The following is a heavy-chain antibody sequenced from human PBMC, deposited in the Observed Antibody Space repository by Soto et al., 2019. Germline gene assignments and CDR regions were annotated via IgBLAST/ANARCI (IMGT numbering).Heavy chain of an antibody. V-gene: IGHV4-4*02. J-gene: IGHJ4*02. CDR3: ERVGSRTVFDY. Sequence: QVQLQESGPGLVKPSGTLSLTCAVSGGSISSSNWWSWVRQPPGKGLEWIGAIYHSGITNYNPSLKCRVTLSVDKSKNQFSLKLSSVTAADTAVYYCERVGSRTVFDYWGQGTLVTVSS. CDR2: IYHSGIT. CDR1: GGSISSSNW. D-gene: IGHD2-15*01.